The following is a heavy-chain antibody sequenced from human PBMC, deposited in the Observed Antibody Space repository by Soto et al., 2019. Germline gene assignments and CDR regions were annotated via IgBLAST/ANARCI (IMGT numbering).Heavy chain of an antibody. Sequence: GGGLRLSCAASGFTFSRYSMNWVRQAPGKGXEWVSSISSSSSYKYYADSVKGRFTISRDNAKNSLYLQMNSLRAEDTAVYYCARGIVYCSSTSCYTGGVDAFDIWGQGTMVTVSS. CDR2: ISSSSSYK. V-gene: IGHV3-21*01. J-gene: IGHJ3*02. D-gene: IGHD2-2*02. CDR3: ARGIVYCSSTSCYTGGVDAFDI. CDR1: GFTFSRYS.